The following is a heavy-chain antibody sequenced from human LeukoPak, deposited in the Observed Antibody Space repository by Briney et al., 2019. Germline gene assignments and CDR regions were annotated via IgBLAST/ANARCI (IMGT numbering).Heavy chain of an antibody. CDR3: AKDTSGWSRFYYFDS. D-gene: IGHD6-19*01. CDR1: GFIFSSYA. V-gene: IGHV3-23*01. CDR2: ISFSGDST. J-gene: IGHJ4*02. Sequence: GGSLRLSCAASGFIFSSYAMSWVRQAPGKGLEWVSAISFSGDSTYSADSVKGRFTISRDDSKNTLYLQMNNLRAEDTAVYYCAKDTSGWSRFYYFDSWGQGTLVTVSS.